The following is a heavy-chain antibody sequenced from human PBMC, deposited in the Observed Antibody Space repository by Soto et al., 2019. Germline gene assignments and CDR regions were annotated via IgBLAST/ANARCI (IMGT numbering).Heavy chain of an antibody. D-gene: IGHD3-10*01. J-gene: IGHJ4*02. Sequence: PSETLSLTCTVSGGSISSSSYYWGWIRQPPGKGLEWIGSIYYSGSTYYNPSLKSRVTISVDTSKNQFSLKLSSVTAADTAVYYCARHSPDYYGSGNPFYFDSWGQGTLVTVSS. CDR1: GGSISSSSYY. V-gene: IGHV4-39*01. CDR2: IYYSGST. CDR3: ARHSPDYYGSGNPFYFDS.